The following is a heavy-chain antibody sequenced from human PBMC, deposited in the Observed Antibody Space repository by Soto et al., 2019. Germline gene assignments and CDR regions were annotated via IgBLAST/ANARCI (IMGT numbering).Heavy chain of an antibody. Sequence: PGGSLRLSCAASGFTFSSYAMSWVRQAPGKGLEWVSAISGSGGSTYYADSVKGRFTISRDNSKNTLYLQMNSLRAEDTAVYYCAMGEQQLVGYFDYWGQGTLVTVSS. D-gene: IGHD6-13*01. CDR2: ISGSGGST. CDR1: GFTFSSYA. V-gene: IGHV3-23*01. J-gene: IGHJ4*02. CDR3: AMGEQQLVGYFDY.